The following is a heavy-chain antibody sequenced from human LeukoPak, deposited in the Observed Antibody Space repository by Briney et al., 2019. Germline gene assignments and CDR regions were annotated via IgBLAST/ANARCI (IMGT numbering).Heavy chain of an antibody. J-gene: IGHJ2*01. Sequence: GGSLRLSCAASGFSVSTNYMNWVRQAPGKGLEWVSILYSGSSTYYTDSVKGRFTISRDNSRNTLYLHMTNLRAEDMAVYYCARVGDHYHWYLDLWGRGSLLTVSS. CDR3: ARVGDHYHWYLDL. CDR2: LYSGSST. V-gene: IGHV3-53*01. D-gene: IGHD3-10*01. CDR1: GFSVSTNY.